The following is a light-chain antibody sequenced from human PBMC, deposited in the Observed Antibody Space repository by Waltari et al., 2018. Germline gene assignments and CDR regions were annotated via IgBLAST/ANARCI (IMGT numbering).Light chain of an antibody. CDR3: QQYVVIPWT. Sequence: DIVMTQSPDSLAVSLGERAIINCKSSQSGLYSSNNRNYLARYQQKPGQPPKLLIYWASTREVGVPDRFSGSVSGTDFTVTINSLQAEDVAVYYCQQYVVIPWTFGQGTKVEVK. J-gene: IGKJ1*01. CDR1: QSGLYSSNNRNY. V-gene: IGKV4-1*01. CDR2: WAS.